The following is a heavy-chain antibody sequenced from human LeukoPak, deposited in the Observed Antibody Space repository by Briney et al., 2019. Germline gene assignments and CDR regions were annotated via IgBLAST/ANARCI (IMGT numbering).Heavy chain of an antibody. J-gene: IGHJ4*02. CDR2: ISGGGDST. D-gene: IGHD6-13*01. Sequence: PGGSLRLSCAASGFTFSSYAMSWVRQAPGKGLARVSTISGGGDSTDYADSVKGRFTISRDNSKNTLSLQMNSLRAEDTAVYYCAKEGLGAAAGTFDYWGQGTLVTVSS. CDR1: GFTFSSYA. V-gene: IGHV3-23*01. CDR3: AKEGLGAAAGTFDY.